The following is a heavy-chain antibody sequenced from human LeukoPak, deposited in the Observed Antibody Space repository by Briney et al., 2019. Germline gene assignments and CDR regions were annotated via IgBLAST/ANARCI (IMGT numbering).Heavy chain of an antibody. CDR1: GFTFSTSG. V-gene: IGHV3-33*05. Sequence: GGSLRLSCAASGFTFSTSGTHWVRQAPGKGLEWVAVISYDGNNKYYADSVKGRFTISRDNSKNTLYLQMNSLRAEDTAVYYCATYYYDSSGYYPDAFDIWGQGTMVTVSS. CDR2: ISYDGNNK. J-gene: IGHJ3*02. CDR3: ATYYYDSSGYYPDAFDI. D-gene: IGHD3-22*01.